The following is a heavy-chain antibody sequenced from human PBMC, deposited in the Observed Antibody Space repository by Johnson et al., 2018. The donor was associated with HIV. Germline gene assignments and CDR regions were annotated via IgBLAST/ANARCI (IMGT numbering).Heavy chain of an antibody. CDR3: ARDKRDYDFWGGDAFDI. CDR2: ISYDGSNK. J-gene: IGHJ3*02. V-gene: IGHV3-30*04. D-gene: IGHD3-3*01. CDR1: GFTFSSYA. Sequence: VQLVESGGGAVQPGKSLRLSCVVSGFTFSSYAVHWVRQAPGKGLEWVAVISYDGSNKYYPDSVTGRFTISRDNSKNPLYLQMNILRAEDTAVYYCARDKRDYDFWGGDAFDIWGQGTMVTVSS.